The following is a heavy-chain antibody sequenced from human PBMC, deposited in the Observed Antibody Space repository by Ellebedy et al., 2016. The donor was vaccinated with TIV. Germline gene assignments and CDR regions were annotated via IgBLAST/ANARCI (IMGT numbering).Heavy chain of an antibody. Sequence: SETLSLTXTVSGYSISGGYYWGWIRQTPGKGLEWIGSMYHSGSTYYNPSLKSRVTMSVDTSKNQLSLKVTSLTAADTGVYYCARMRSYGFSTPAYWGQGTLVAVSS. CDR3: ARMRSYGFSTPAY. J-gene: IGHJ4*02. V-gene: IGHV4-38-2*02. D-gene: IGHD3-16*01. CDR1: GYSISGGYY. CDR2: MYHSGST.